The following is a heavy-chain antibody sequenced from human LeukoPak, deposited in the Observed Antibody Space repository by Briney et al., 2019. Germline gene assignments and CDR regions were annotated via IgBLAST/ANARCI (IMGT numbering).Heavy chain of an antibody. J-gene: IGHJ4*02. V-gene: IGHV1-69*04. CDR2: IIPILGIE. D-gene: IGHD2-2*01. Sequence: ASVKVSCKASGGTFSSYAISWVRQAPGQGLEWMGRIIPILGIENYAQKFQGRVTITADKSTSTAYMELSSLRSEDTAVYYCASAGGQDIVVVPAANALYDYWGQGTLVTVSS. CDR1: GGTFSSYA. CDR3: ASAGGQDIVVVPAANALYDY.